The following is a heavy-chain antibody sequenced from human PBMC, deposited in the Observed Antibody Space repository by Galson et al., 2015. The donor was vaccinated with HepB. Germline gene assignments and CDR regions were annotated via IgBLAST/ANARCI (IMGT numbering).Heavy chain of an antibody. Sequence: SLRLSCAASGFTFSAYAIHWVRQAPGKGLDWVALISSDGSNKNYADSVKGRFTISRANSKSTVYLQMNSLRAEDTAIYYCARKEYSSGWYGSAVGNWFNPWGQGALVTVSS. J-gene: IGHJ5*02. D-gene: IGHD6-19*01. V-gene: IGHV3-30*04. CDR1: GFTFSAYA. CDR2: ISSDGSNK. CDR3: ARKEYSSGWYGSAVGNWFNP.